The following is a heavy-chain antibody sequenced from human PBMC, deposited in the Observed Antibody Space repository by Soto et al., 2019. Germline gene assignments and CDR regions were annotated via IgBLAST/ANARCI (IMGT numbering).Heavy chain of an antibody. D-gene: IGHD3-3*01. J-gene: IGHJ4*02. V-gene: IGHV3-11*01. CDR1: GFTFSDYY. CDR3: ARWSPGNSYYFDY. CDR2: ISSSGSII. Sequence: QVQLVESGGGLVKPGGSLRLSCAASGFTFSDYYMSWIRQAPGKGLEWVSYISSSGSIIHYADSVKGRFTISRDNAKKSLYLQMNSLRGEDTAGYYCARWSPGNSYYFDYWGQGSLVTVSS.